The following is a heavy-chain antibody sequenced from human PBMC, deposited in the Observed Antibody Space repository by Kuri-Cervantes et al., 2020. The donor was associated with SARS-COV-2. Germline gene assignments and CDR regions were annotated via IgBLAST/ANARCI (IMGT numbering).Heavy chain of an antibody. D-gene: IGHD3-3*01. J-gene: IGHJ4*02. CDR2: ISSSSSTI. Sequence: LSLTCAASGFTFSSYSMNWVRQAPGKGLEWVSYISSSSSTIYYADSVKGRFTISRDNAKNSLYLQMNSLRAEDTAVYYCARVRFLEWLPDDYWGQGTLVTVSS. CDR1: GFTFSSYS. V-gene: IGHV3-48*01. CDR3: ARVRFLEWLPDDY.